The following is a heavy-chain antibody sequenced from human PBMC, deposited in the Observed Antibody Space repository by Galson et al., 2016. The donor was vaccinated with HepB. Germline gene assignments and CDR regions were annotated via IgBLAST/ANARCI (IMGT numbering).Heavy chain of an antibody. CDR1: GGSITIGDFY. CDR2: VYYNGDT. CDR3: TRACHYYGNSGSCPFDT. J-gene: IGHJ3*02. Sequence: TLSLTCDVSGGSITIGDFYWSWIRQPPGRDLQWIGYVYYNGDTYYNPSLKSRLTISVDTSKNQFSLKLTSVTAADTAVYYCTRACHYYGNSGSCPFDTWGQGTMVTVSS. D-gene: IGHD3-22*01. V-gene: IGHV4-30-4*01.